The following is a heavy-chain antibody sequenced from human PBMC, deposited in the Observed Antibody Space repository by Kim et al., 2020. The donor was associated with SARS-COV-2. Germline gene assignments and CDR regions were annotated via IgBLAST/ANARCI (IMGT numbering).Heavy chain of an antibody. V-gene: IGHV3-9*01. D-gene: IGHD1-26*01. Sequence: APVQGRFPISRDNAKNSLYVQMNSLGAEDTALYYCAKDYSGSYFLGAFDLWGQGTMVTVSS. J-gene: IGHJ3*01. CDR3: AKDYSGSYFLGAFDL.